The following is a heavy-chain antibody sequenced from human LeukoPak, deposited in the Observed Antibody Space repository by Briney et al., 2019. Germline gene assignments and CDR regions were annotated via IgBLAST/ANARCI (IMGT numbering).Heavy chain of an antibody. CDR3: ARTLRYCSSTSCYYGSD. CDR1: GGSFSGYY. CDR2: INHSGST. V-gene: IGHV4-34*01. Sequence: SETLSLTCAVYGGSFSGYYWSWIRQPPGKGLEWIGEINHSGSTNYNPSLKSRVTISVDTSKNQFSLKLSSVTAADTAVYYCARTLRYCSSTSCYYGSDWGQGTLVTVSS. J-gene: IGHJ4*02. D-gene: IGHD2-2*01.